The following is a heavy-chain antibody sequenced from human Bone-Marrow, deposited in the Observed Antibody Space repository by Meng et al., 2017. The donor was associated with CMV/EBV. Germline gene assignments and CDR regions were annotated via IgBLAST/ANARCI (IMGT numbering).Heavy chain of an antibody. D-gene: IGHD2-15*01. V-gene: IGHV4-59*12. Sequence: SETLSLTCTVSGGSISSYYWSWIRQPPGKGLEWIGSIYQSGTTYYNPSLKSRVTISVDTSKNQFSLKLRSVTAADTAVYYCARPRRYCSGGSCSSYYGMDVWGQGTTVTVSS. J-gene: IGHJ6*02. CDR1: GGSISSYY. CDR3: ARPRRYCSGGSCSSYYGMDV. CDR2: IYQSGTT.